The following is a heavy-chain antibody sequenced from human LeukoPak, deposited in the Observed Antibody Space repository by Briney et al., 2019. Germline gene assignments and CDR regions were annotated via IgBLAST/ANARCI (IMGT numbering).Heavy chain of an antibody. D-gene: IGHD5-12*01. CDR3: ATVGGYGSHFDY. V-gene: IGHV3-53*01. J-gene: IGHJ4*02. CDR1: GFTVSSKY. CDR2: IYSGDSP. Sequence: GGSLRLPCAASGFTVSSKYLSWVRKAPGKGLECVSIIYSGDSPYYADSVKGRFTVSRDNSKNTLFLQMNSLRAEDTAVYYCATVGGYGSHFDYWGQGTLVTVSS.